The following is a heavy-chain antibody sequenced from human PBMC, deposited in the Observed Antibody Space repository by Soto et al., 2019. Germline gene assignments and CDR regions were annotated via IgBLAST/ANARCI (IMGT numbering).Heavy chain of an antibody. CDR1: GFTVSSNY. D-gene: IGHD2-15*01. Sequence: GGSLRLSCAASGFTVSSNYMSWVRQAPGKGLEWVSVIYSGGSTYYADSVKGRFTISRDNSKNTLYLQMNSLRAEDTAVYYCARDSGDLPDDYGMDVWGQGTTVTVSS. J-gene: IGHJ6*02. CDR3: ARDSGDLPDDYGMDV. CDR2: IYSGGST. V-gene: IGHV3-66*01.